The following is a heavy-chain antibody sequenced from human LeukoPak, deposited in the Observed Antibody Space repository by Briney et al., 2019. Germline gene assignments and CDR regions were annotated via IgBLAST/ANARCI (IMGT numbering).Heavy chain of an antibody. CDR1: VGSISIYY. CDR2: FYYSGST. D-gene: IGHD5-18*01. CDR3: ARPRGYSYAYYYYMDV. V-gene: IGHV4-59*12. J-gene: IGHJ6*03. Sequence: SETLSLTCTVSVGSISIYYWSCIPQPPGKRLECIGYFYYSGSTNYNPSPKSRVTISVDTSKNQFSLKLSSVTAADTAVYYCARPRGYSYAYYYYMDVWGKGTTVTVSS.